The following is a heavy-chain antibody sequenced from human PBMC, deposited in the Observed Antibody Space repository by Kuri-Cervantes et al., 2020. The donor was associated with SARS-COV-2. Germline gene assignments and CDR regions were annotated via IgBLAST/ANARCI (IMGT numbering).Heavy chain of an antibody. J-gene: IGHJ4*02. Sequence: GGSLRLSCAASGFTFSNAWMSWVRQAPGKGLEWVSSISSSSSYIYYADSVKGRFTISRDNAKNSLYLQMNSLRAEDTAVYYCARDNSAYYDFWSGYYNYFDYWGQGTLVTVSS. V-gene: IGHV3-21*01. CDR2: ISSSSSYI. CDR3: ARDNSAYYDFWSGYYNYFDY. CDR1: GFTFSNAW. D-gene: IGHD3-3*01.